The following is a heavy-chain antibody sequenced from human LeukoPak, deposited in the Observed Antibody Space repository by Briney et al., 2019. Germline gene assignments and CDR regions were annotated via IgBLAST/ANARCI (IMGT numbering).Heavy chain of an antibody. J-gene: IGHJ3*02. Sequence: GGSLRLSCAASGFTFRSYALSWVRQAPGKGLEWVSAISESGGTRNYVDSVKGRFTISRDSSKNTLYLQMSSLRAEDTAVYYCVREMATITYAFDIWGQGTMVTVSS. CDR1: GFTFRSYA. CDR3: VREMATITYAFDI. D-gene: IGHD5-24*01. V-gene: IGHV3-23*01. CDR2: ISESGGTR.